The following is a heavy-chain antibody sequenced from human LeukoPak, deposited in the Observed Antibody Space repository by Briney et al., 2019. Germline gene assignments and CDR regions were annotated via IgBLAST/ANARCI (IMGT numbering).Heavy chain of an antibody. CDR3: AKVEMATTAYYFDY. V-gene: IGHV3-30*18. J-gene: IGHJ4*02. Sequence: GGSLRLSSAASGFTFSNYGMHWVRQAPGKGLEWVAVISYDGSNKYYGDSVKGRFTISRDNSKNTLYLQMNSLRAEDTAVYYCAKVEMATTAYYFDYWGQGTLVTVSS. CDR1: GFTFSNYG. CDR2: ISYDGSNK. D-gene: IGHD5-24*01.